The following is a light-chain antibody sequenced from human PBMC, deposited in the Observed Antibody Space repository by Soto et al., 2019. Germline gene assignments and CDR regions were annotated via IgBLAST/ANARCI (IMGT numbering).Light chain of an antibody. CDR2: DVS. CDR3: MSYTSTDGRV. J-gene: IGLJ3*02. CDR1: SSDVCRYPY. Sequence: QSALTQPASVSGSPGQSITISCTGTSSDVCRYPYVSWYQQHPGNGPKLIIYDVSDRPSGVSNRFSGSKSDNTAALTISGLQAEDEADYYFMSYTSTDGRVFGGGTKLTVL. V-gene: IGLV2-14*01.